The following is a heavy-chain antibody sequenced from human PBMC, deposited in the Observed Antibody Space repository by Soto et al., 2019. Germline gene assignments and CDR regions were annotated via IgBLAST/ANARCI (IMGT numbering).Heavy chain of an antibody. CDR3: ARGHVNYYDSSGYWYYFDY. Sequence: SETLSLTCSVSGASISSYYYAWIRQTPGKGLEWIGYIYLGGSIYYNPSLKSRVTISVNTSKNQFSLELRSLRSDDTAVYYCARGHVNYYDSSGYWYYFDYWGQGTLVTVSS. CDR1: GASISSYY. J-gene: IGHJ4*02. D-gene: IGHD3-22*01. V-gene: IGHV4-59*01. CDR2: IYLGGSI.